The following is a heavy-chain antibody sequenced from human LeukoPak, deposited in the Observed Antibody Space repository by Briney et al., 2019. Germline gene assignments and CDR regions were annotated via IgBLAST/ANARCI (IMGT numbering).Heavy chain of an antibody. CDR1: GGSFSGYY. J-gene: IGHJ4*02. D-gene: IGHD6-13*01. CDR3: ASWSSSWYGDY. CDR2: INHSGST. V-gene: IGHV4-34*01. Sequence: SETLSLTCAVYGGSFSGYYWSWIRQPPGKGLEWIGEINHSGSTNYNPSLKSRVTISVDTSKNQFSLKLSSVTAADTAVYYCASWSSSWYGDYWGQGTLVTVSS.